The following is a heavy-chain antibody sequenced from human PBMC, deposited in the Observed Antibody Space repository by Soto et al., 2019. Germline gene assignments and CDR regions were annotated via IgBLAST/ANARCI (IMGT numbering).Heavy chain of an antibody. CDR1: VLTFRSYW. D-gene: IGHD2-21*02. V-gene: IGHV3-74*01. Sequence: GGSLRLSCAACVLTFRSYWMHWVRQAPGKWLVWFSRINTDGSVAXXVDSVKGRXTISRYNSKNTXYLHMXSLRAEDTAVYYCARSIVVVTSLDYLGQGTLVTVS. CDR3: ARSIVVVTSLDY. CDR2: INTDGSVA. J-gene: IGHJ4*02.